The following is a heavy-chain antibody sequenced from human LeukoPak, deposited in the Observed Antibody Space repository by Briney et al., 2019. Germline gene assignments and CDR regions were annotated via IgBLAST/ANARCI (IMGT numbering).Heavy chain of an antibody. CDR3: ATDEGYCSSTSCVGAFDI. D-gene: IGHD2-2*01. Sequence: GESLRISCKGSGYSFTSYWISWVRQMPGKGLEWMGRIDPSDSYTNYSPSFQGHVTISADKSISTAYLQWSSPKASDTAMYYCATDEGYCSSTSCVGAFDIWGQGTMVTVSS. J-gene: IGHJ3*02. V-gene: IGHV5-10-1*01. CDR2: IDPSDSYT. CDR1: GYSFTSYW.